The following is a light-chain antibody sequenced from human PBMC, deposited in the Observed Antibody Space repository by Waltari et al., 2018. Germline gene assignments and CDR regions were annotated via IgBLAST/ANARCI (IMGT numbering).Light chain of an antibody. CDR3: QQYNNWPLYT. V-gene: IGKV3-15*01. Sequence: ETVMTQSPATLSVSPGGRATLSCRASQSLGTNLAWDQQKPGQAPRLLMYGASSRATGVPARLRGSGSGTDFTLTISSLQSEDFVVYYCQQYNNWPLYTFGQGTKLEI. CDR2: GAS. CDR1: QSLGTN. J-gene: IGKJ2*01.